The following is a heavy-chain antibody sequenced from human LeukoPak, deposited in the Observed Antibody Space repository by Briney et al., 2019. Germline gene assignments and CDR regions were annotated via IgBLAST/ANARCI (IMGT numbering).Heavy chain of an antibody. J-gene: IGHJ4*02. CDR1: GFIFSPYA. CDR2: IAGGDDR. V-gene: IGHV3-23*01. Sequence: GGSLRLSCAASGFIFSPYAMSWVRQAPGKGLEWVAGIAGGDDRFYADSVKGRFSISRDNSKNTVDLQMNSLRVEDTAVYYCAKDYVSGDGYWDFGYWGQGTLVTVSS. D-gene: IGHD5-24*01. CDR3: AKDYVSGDGYWDFGY.